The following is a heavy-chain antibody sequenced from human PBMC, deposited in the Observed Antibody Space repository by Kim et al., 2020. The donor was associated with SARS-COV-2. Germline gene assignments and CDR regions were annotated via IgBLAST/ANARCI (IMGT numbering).Heavy chain of an antibody. J-gene: IGHJ3*02. CDR2: INHSGST. Sequence: SETLSLTCAVYGGSFRGSYWSWIRQPPGKGLEWIGEINHSGSTNYNPSLKSRVTISVDTSKNQFSLKLSSVTAADTAVYYCARGFGSSWYVGAFDIWGQG. D-gene: IGHD6-13*01. CDR1: GGSFRGSY. CDR3: ARGFGSSWYVGAFDI. V-gene: IGHV4-34*01.